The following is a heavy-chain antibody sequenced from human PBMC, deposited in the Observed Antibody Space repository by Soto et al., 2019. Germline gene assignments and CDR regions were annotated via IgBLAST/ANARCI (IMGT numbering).Heavy chain of an antibody. CDR1: GFTFSSYA. V-gene: IGHV3-23*01. Sequence: PGGSLRLSCAASGFTFSSYAMSWVRQAPGKGLEWVSAISGSGGSTYYADSVKGRFTISRDNSKNTLYLQMNSLRVEDTAVYYCAKLGVNDCSGYFGFYYYYGMDVWGQGTTVTVSS. J-gene: IGHJ6*02. CDR3: AKLGVNDCSGYFGFYYYYGMDV. D-gene: IGHD3-22*01. CDR2: ISGSGGST.